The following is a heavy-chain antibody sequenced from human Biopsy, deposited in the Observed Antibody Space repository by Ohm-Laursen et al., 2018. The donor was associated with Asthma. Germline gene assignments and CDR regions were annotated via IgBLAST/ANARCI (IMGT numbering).Heavy chain of an antibody. D-gene: IGHD2-8*01. CDR2: IGVAGTP. CDR3: ANTNRRSLTNRMAVSYFDN. Sequence: SLRLYCAASGLTFSNYAMSWVRQAPGKGLEWVAAIGVAGTPYYAEFVKGRFTISRDNSQSTLFLQINSLSAEDTAVYYCANTNRRSLTNRMAVSYFDNWGQGTLVTVSS. V-gene: IGHV3-23*01. J-gene: IGHJ4*02. CDR1: GLTFSNYA.